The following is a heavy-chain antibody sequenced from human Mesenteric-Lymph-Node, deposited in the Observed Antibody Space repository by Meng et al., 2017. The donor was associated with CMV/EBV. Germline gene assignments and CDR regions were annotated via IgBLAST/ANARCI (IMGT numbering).Heavy chain of an antibody. CDR3: ARAPGACSSTSCYIFQH. V-gene: IGHV1-3*01. Sequence: YTFSSYAMHWVRQAPRQRLEWMGWINVGNGNTKYSQNFQGRVTITRDTSANTAYMELSSLTSEDTAVYSCARAPGACSSTSCYIFQHWGQGTLVTVSS. CDR2: INVGNGNT. CDR1: YTFSSYA. J-gene: IGHJ1*01. D-gene: IGHD2-2*01.